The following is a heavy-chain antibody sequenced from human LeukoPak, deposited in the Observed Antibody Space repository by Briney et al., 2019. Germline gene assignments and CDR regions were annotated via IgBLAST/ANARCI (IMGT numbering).Heavy chain of an antibody. Sequence: ASVKASCKASGYTLTDNHLYWVRQAPGQGLEWMGWIDPNSGGTNFAQNFQGRLTMTRDTSINTAYMELSRLTSDDTAVYYCARELGVNAFDVWGQGTMVTVSS. CDR1: GYTLTDNH. V-gene: IGHV1-2*02. D-gene: IGHD7-27*01. J-gene: IGHJ3*01. CDR3: ARELGVNAFDV. CDR2: IDPNSGGT.